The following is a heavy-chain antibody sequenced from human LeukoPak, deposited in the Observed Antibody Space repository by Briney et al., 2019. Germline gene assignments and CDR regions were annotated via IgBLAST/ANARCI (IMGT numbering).Heavy chain of an antibody. CDR3: AKDPLLVGRRPTSHMDV. CDR1: GFIFNSYG. Sequence: GGSLRLSCAASGFIFNSYGMHWVRQAPGKGLEWVAFIRYDGSNKYYADSVKGRFTISRDNSKNTLYLQMNSLRAEDTAVYYCAKDPLLVGRRPTSHMDVWGKGTTVTVSS. J-gene: IGHJ6*03. D-gene: IGHD2-8*02. V-gene: IGHV3-30*02. CDR2: IRYDGSNK.